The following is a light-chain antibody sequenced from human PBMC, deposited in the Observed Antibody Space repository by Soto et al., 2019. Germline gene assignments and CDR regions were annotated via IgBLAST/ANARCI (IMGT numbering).Light chain of an antibody. Sequence: EIVLTQSPATLSLSPGERATLSCRASQSVSSYLAWYQQKPGQAPRLLIYDASNRATGIPARFSGSGSGTDFTLTISSLEAEDFAVYYCQQRSYWPWTFGQGTKVEIK. CDR1: QSVSSY. V-gene: IGKV3-11*01. CDR3: QQRSYWPWT. J-gene: IGKJ1*01. CDR2: DAS.